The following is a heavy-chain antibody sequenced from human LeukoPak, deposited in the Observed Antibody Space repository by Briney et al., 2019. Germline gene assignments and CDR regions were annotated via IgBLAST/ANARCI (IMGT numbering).Heavy chain of an antibody. CDR3: ARSEYSSSSAGAFDI. V-gene: IGHV1-69*05. D-gene: IGHD6-6*01. CDR2: IIPIFGTA. J-gene: IGHJ3*02. Sequence: SVKVSCKASGGTFSSYAISWVRQAPGQGLEWMGGIIPIFGTANYAQKFQGRVTITTDESTSTAYMELSSLRSDDTAVYYCARSEYSSSSAGAFDIWGQGTMVTVSS. CDR1: GGTFSSYA.